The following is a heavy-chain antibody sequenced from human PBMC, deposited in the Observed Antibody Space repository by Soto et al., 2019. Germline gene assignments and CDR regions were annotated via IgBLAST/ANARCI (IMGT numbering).Heavy chain of an antibody. CDR3: ARGGDVNYYHGMDV. Sequence: QVQLVQSGGEVKKPGASVKLSCTASGYTFTSYGISWVRQAPGQGLEWMGWISAYNGKTNYAQNVQGRVTMTTDTSTRTAYMDLRSLRSHDTAVYYCARGGDVNYYHGMDVWGQGTTFTVS. V-gene: IGHV1-18*01. CDR2: ISAYNGKT. D-gene: IGHD5-12*01. J-gene: IGHJ6*02. CDR1: GYTFTSYG.